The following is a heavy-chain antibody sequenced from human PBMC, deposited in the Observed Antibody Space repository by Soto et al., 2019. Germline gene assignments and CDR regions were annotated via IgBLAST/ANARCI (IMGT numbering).Heavy chain of an antibody. CDR3: ARERAAYYDILTGYYNPYY. CDR1: GFTFSSYG. Sequence: QVQLVESGGGVVQPGRSLRLSCAASGFTFSSYGMHWVRQAPGKGLEWVAVIWYDGSNKYYADSVKGRFTISRDNSKNTLYLQMNRLRAEDTAVYYCARERAAYYDILTGYYNPYYWGQGTLVPVSS. CDR2: IWYDGSNK. D-gene: IGHD3-9*01. J-gene: IGHJ4*02. V-gene: IGHV3-33*01.